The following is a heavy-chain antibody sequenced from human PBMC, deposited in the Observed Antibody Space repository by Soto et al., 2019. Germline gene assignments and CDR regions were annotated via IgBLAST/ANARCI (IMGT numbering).Heavy chain of an antibody. Sequence: QVQLVESGGGVVQPGRSLRLSCAASGFTFSSYGMHWVRQAPGKGLEWVAVIWYDGSNKYYADSVKGRFTISRDNSKNTLYLQMNSLRAEDTAVYYCARDGLSGSYTGGFDYWGQGTLVTVSS. CDR2: IWYDGSNK. CDR3: ARDGLSGSYTGGFDY. J-gene: IGHJ4*02. V-gene: IGHV3-33*01. CDR1: GFTFSSYG. D-gene: IGHD3-10*01.